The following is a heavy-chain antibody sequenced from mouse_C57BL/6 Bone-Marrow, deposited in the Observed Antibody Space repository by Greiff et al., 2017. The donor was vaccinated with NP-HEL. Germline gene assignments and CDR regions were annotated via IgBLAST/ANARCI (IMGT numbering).Heavy chain of an antibody. CDR2: GQGLEWIG. CDR3: SEDSAVYYCALHYYGSSHWYFDV. Sequence: VKLVESGPELARPWASVKISCQAFYTFSRRVHFAIRDTNYWMQWVKQRPGQGLEWIGAIYPGNGDTSYNQKFKGKATLTADKSSSTAYMQLSSLTSEDSAVYYCALHYYGSSHWYFDVWGTGTTVTVSS. D-gene: IGHD1-1*01. CDR1: YTFSRRVH. J-gene: IGHJ1*03. V-gene: IGHV1-87*01.